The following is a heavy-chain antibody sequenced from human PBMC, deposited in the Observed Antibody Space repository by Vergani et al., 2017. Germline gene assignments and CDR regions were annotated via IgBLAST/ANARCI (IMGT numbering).Heavy chain of an antibody. D-gene: IGHD3-22*01. CDR3: ARSPLPYYYDSSGYYSTNYYYGMDV. V-gene: IGHV1-69*09. CDR2: IIPILGIA. J-gene: IGHJ6*02. Sequence: QVQLVQSGAEVKKPGASVKVSCKASGGTFSSYTISWVRQAPGQGLEWMGRIIPILGIANYAQKFQGRVTITADKSTSTADMELSSLRSEDTAVYYCARSPLPYYYDSSGYYSTNYYYGMDVWGQGTTVTVSS. CDR1: GGTFSSYT.